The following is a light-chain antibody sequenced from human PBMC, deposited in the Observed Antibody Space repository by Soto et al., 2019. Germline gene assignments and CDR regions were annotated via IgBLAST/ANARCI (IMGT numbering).Light chain of an antibody. Sequence: EIVLTQSPGTLSFSPGERATLSCRASQSVSSTSLAWYQQKPGQAPRLLIYGASNRATGIPDRFSGSGSGTDFTLTISRLEPEDFAVYYGQQYDGSPPWTFGRGTKVEFK. CDR3: QQYDGSPPWT. CDR1: QSVSSTS. CDR2: GAS. J-gene: IGKJ1*01. V-gene: IGKV3-20*01.